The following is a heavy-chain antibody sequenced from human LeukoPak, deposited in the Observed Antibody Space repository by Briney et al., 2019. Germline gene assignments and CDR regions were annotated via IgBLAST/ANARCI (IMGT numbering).Heavy chain of an antibody. CDR3: ASFRGGGDGWYWFDP. CDR2: IYYSEST. Sequence: SETLSLTCTVSGGSISGYFWNWIRQPPGKGLEWIGYIYYSESTNYDSSLKSRVTISVDTSKNQFSLKLSSVTAADTAVYYCASFRGGGDGWYWFDPWGQGTLVTVSS. CDR1: GGSISGYF. V-gene: IGHV4-59*01. D-gene: IGHD6-19*01. J-gene: IGHJ5*02.